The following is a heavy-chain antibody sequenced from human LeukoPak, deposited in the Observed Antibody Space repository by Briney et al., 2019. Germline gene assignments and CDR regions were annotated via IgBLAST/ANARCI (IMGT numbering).Heavy chain of an antibody. CDR3: ARIGTTTRGPAGLDV. CDR2: TASGGGANR. Sequence: GGSLRLSCAASGFTFSSYEMNWVRQAPGKGLEWVSYTASGGGANRFYSESVKGRFTISRDNAKNSLYLHMNSLRAEDTGVYYCARIGTTTRGPAGLDVWGQGTTVTVSS. CDR1: GFTFSSYE. V-gene: IGHV3-48*03. D-gene: IGHD2/OR15-2a*01. J-gene: IGHJ6*02.